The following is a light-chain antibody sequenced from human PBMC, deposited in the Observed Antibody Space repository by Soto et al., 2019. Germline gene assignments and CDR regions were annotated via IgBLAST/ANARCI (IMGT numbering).Light chain of an antibody. CDR1: SSNLGTNS. CDR3: VAWDDSLSGPV. V-gene: IGLV1-47*02. Sequence: QSVLTQPPSASGTPGQRVTISCSGSSSNLGTNSVYWYQQLPGTAPKLLIYTNDQRPLGVPDRFSGSKSGTSASLAISGLRSEDEAEYYCVAWDDSLSGPVFATGTKVTVL. J-gene: IGLJ1*01. CDR2: TND.